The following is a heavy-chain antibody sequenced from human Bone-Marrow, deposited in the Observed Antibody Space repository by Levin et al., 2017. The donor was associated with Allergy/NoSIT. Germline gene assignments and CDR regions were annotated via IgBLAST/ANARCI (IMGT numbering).Heavy chain of an antibody. CDR1: GFFLTSSGVG. CDR3: ARTKIATVAFGP. J-gene: IGHJ5*02. V-gene: IGHV2-5*02. Sequence: SGPTLVKPTQTLTLTCTFSGFFLTSSGVGVGWIRQPPGKALEWLAVIYGDDDKNYSPSLKSRLTITKDISKNQVVLTMTNMAPVDTATYYCARTKIATVAFGPWGQGTLVTVSS. CDR2: IYGDDDK. D-gene: IGHD6-13*01.